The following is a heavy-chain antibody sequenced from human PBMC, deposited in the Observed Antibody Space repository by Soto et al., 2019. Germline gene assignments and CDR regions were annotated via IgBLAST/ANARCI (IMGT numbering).Heavy chain of an antibody. Sequence: SETLSLTCTVSGGSISSGDWSWIRQPPGKGLEWIGYIYYSGSTNYNPSLKSRVTISVDTSKNQFSLRVSSVTAADTAVYYCARDQNGSPHFDYWGQGTLVTVSS. J-gene: IGHJ4*02. CDR3: ARDQNGSPHFDY. V-gene: IGHV4-59*01. CDR2: IYYSGST. D-gene: IGHD1-26*01. CDR1: GGSISSGD.